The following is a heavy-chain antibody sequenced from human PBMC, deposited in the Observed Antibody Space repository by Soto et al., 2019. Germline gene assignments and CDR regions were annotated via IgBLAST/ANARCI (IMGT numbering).Heavy chain of an antibody. CDR3: ARSEQWLTT. CDR2: TYFRSKWHY. D-gene: IGHD6-19*01. V-gene: IGHV6-1*01. CDR1: WDSCSRNSAA. Sequence: SQTLSLTGSISWDSCSRNSAACNWIRQSPSRGLEWLGRTYFRSKWHYGYAVSVRSRITIKADTSKNQFSLQLNSVTPEDTAVYYCARSEQWLTTWGQGTLVTVSS. J-gene: IGHJ5*02.